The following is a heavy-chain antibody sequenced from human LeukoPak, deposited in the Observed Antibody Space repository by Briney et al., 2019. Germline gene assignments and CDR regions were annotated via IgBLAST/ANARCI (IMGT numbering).Heavy chain of an antibody. CDR3: ATSWGPDTSAFRWGRDGMDV. V-gene: IGHV3-53*01. J-gene: IGHJ6*02. D-gene: IGHD3-16*01. CDR2: ISKSGDHT. Sequence: GGSLRLSCAASGFTVSSNYMSWVRQAPGKGLEWVSAISKSGDHTYYAASAKGRFTIYRDNSKNTQYLQMNSLRAEDTAVYYCATSWGPDTSAFRWGRDGMDVWGQGTTVIVS. CDR1: GFTVSSNY.